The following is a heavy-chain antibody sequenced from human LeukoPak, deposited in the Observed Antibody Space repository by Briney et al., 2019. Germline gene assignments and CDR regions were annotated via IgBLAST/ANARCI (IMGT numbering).Heavy chain of an antibody. CDR1: GFTFRSYW. CDR3: ARDVGSCSFDY. CDR2: IKQDGSET. Sequence: GGSLTLSCAASGFTFRSYWMSWVCQAPGKGLEWVANIKQDGSETYYVDSVKGRFTISRDNAKSSLYLQMNSLRAEDTAVYYCARDVGSCSFDYWGQGTLVTVSS. V-gene: IGHV3-7*03. D-gene: IGHD2-15*01. J-gene: IGHJ4*02.